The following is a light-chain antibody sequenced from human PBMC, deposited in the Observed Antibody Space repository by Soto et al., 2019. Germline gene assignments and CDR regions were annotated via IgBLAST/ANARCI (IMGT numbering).Light chain of an antibody. CDR2: EVS. V-gene: IGLV2-23*02. CDR3: CSYAGSSTLV. Sequence: QSALTQPASVSGSPGQSITLSCTGTSRDVGSFNLVSWYPHHPGKAPKLMIYEVSNRPSTVSNRFSGSKSGNTASLTISGLQAEDEADYYCCSYAGSSTLVFGGGTKLTVL. J-gene: IGLJ2*01. CDR1: SRDVGSFNL.